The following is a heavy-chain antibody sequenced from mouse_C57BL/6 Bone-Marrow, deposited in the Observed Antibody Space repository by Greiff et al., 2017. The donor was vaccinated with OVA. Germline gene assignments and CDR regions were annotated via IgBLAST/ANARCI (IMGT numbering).Heavy chain of an antibody. V-gene: IGHV1-15*01. CDR3: TRGGYAMDY. CDR1: GYTFTDYE. J-gene: IGHJ4*01. Sequence: QVQLQQSGAELVRPGASVTLSCKASGYTFTDYEMHWVKQTPVHGLEWIGAIDPETGGTAYNQKFKGKAILTADKSSSTAYMELRGLTSEDSAVYYCTRGGYAMDYWGQGTSVTVSS. CDR2: IDPETGGT.